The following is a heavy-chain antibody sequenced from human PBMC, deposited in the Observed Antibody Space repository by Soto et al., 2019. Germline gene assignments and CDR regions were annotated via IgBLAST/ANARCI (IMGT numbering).Heavy chain of an antibody. V-gene: IGHV3-15*07. D-gene: IGHD3-22*01. CDR2: IKSKTDGGPT. J-gene: IGHJ4*02. CDR3: TTAEYYASSGYLK. CDR1: GFTFINAG. Sequence: EVQLVESGEGWEKLGGPLRPSGAAPGFTFINAGINWFRQPQGKGREWAGRIKSKTDGGPTDYPAPWKARSTISRDNLKNTLYLQMNSLKTEDTAVYYCTTAEYYASSGYLKWGQGTLVTVSS.